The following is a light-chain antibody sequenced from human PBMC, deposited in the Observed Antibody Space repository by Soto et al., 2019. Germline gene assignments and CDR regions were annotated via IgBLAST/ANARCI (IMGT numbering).Light chain of an antibody. CDR1: QTISSW. V-gene: IGKV1-5*03. CDR2: KAS. J-gene: IGKJ1*01. Sequence: DIQMTQAASTLSGSVWDRVTITCRASQTISSWLAWYQQKPGKAPKLLIYKASTLKSGVPSRFSGSGSGTEFTLTISCRQHADFATYYCQHYNSYSQAFGQGTKVDI. CDR3: QHYNSYSQA.